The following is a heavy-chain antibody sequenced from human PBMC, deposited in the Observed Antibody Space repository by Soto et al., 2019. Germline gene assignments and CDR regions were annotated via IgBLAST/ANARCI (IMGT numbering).Heavy chain of an antibody. V-gene: IGHV6-1*01. CDR3: ATENGEQQLPHYYYYGMDV. D-gene: IGHD6-13*01. CDR1: GDSVSSNSAA. J-gene: IGHJ6*02. Sequence: SQTLSLTCAISGDSVSSNSAAWNWIRQSPSRGLEWLGRTYYRSKWYNDYAVSVKSRITINPDTSKNQFSLQLNSVTPEDTAVYYCATENGEQQLPHYYYYGMDVWGQGTTVTVSS. CDR2: TYYRSKWYN.